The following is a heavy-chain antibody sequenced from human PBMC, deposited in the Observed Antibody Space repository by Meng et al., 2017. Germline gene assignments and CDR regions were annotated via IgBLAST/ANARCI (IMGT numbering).Heavy chain of an antibody. CDR2: IWYDGSNK. Sequence: GGSLRLSCAASGFTSSSYGMHWVRQAPGKGLEWVAVIWYDGSNKYYADSVKGRFTISRDNSKNTLYLQMNSLRAEDTAVYYCARSDHSYYYGSGSYLSNWFDPWGQGTLVTVSS. D-gene: IGHD3-10*01. CDR1: GFTSSSYG. J-gene: IGHJ5*02. CDR3: ARSDHSYYYGSGSYLSNWFDP. V-gene: IGHV3-33*01.